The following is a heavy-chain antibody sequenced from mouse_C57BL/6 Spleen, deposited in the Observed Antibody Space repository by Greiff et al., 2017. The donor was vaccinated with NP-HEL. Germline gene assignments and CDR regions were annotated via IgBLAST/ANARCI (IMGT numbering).Heavy chain of an antibody. CDR1: GYTFTDYY. Sequence: VQLQQSGPELVKPGASVKISCKASGYTFTDYYMNWVKQSHGKSLEWIGDINPNNGGTSYNQKFKGKATLTVDKSSSTAYMELRSLTSEDSAVYYCARGGIHDYWGQGTTLTVSS. CDR3: ARGGIHDY. CDR2: INPNNGGT. J-gene: IGHJ2*01. V-gene: IGHV1-26*01. D-gene: IGHD2-14*01.